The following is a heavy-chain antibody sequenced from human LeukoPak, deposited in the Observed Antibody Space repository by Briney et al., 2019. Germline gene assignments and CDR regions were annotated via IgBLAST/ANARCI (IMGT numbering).Heavy chain of an antibody. CDR1: GYTFTNYD. Sequence: GASVKVSCKASGYTFTNYDINWVRQATGRGLEWMGWINTNTGNPTYAQGFTGRFVFSLDTSVSTAYLQISSLKAEDTAVYYCARDGSIVGATTGFDYWGQGTLVTVSS. CDR3: ARDGSIVGATTGFDY. CDR2: INTNTGNP. V-gene: IGHV7-4-1*02. J-gene: IGHJ4*02. D-gene: IGHD1-26*01.